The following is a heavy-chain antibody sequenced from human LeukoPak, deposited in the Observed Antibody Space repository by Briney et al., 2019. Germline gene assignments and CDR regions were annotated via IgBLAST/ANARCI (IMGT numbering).Heavy chain of an antibody. CDR2: ISGYNDNT. D-gene: IGHD3-22*01. J-gene: IGHJ4*02. V-gene: IGHV1-18*01. CDR3: ARGYDSSGYYLWYFDY. Sequence: ASVKVSCKASGYSFPNRVITWVRQAPGQGLEWMGWISGYNDNTNYARKFQGRVTMTTDTSTSTAYMELRSLTSDDTAVYFCARGYDSSGYYLWYFDYWGQGTLVTVSS. CDR1: GYSFPNRV.